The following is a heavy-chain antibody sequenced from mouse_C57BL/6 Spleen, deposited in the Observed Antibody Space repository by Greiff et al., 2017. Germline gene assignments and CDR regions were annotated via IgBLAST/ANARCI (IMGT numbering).Heavy chain of an antibody. J-gene: IGHJ4*01. CDR1: GFTFSSYG. CDR3: ASLLPYYAMDY. Sequence: DVMLVESGGDLVKPGGSLKLSCAASGFTFSSYGMSWVRQTPDKRLEWVATISSGGSYTYYPDSVKGRFTISRDNAKNTLYLQMSSLKSEDTAMYYCASLLPYYAMDYWGQGTSVTVSS. CDR2: ISSGGSYT. V-gene: IGHV5-6*02.